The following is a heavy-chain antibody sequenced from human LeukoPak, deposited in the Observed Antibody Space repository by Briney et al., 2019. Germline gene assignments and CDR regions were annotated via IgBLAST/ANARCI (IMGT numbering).Heavy chain of an antibody. D-gene: IGHD4-17*01. CDR1: GFTFSSYG. CDR2: IWYDGSNK. V-gene: IGHV3-33*01. J-gene: IGHJ4*02. CDR3: ARAAGYYGDSADY. Sequence: GGSLRPSCAASGFTFSSYGMHWVRQAPGKGLEWVAVIWYDGSNKYYADSVKGRFTISRDNSKNTLYLQMNSLRAEDTAVYYCARAAGYYGDSADYWGQGTLVTVSS.